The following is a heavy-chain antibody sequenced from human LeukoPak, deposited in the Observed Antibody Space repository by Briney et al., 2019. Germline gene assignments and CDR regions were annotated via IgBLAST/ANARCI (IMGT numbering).Heavy chain of an antibody. CDR1: GGTFSSYA. J-gene: IGHJ4*02. CDR2: IIPIFGTA. Sequence: ASVKVSCKASGGTFSSYAISWVRQAPGQGLEWMGGIIPIFGTANYAQKSQGRVTITADESTSTAYMELSSLRSEDTAVYYCARGGVTIFGVVIMVLGYWGQGTLVTVSS. CDR3: ARGGVTIFGVVIMVLGY. V-gene: IGHV1-69*13. D-gene: IGHD3-3*01.